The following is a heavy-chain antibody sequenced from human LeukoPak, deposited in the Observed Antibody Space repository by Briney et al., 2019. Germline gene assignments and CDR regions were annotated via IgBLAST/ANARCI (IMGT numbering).Heavy chain of an antibody. CDR1: GFTFSSYG. J-gene: IGHJ6*04. V-gene: IGHV3-30*18. Sequence: PGGTLRLSCAASGFTFSSYGMHGVRQAPGKGLECGAVISYDGSNKYYADSVKGRFTISRDNSKNTLYLQMNSLRAEDTAVYYCAKDLLWFGELYTGMDVWGKGTTVTVSS. D-gene: IGHD3-10*01. CDR2: ISYDGSNK. CDR3: AKDLLWFGELYTGMDV.